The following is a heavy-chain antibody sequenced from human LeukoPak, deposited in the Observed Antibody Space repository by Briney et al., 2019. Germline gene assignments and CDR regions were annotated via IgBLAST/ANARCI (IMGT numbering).Heavy chain of an antibody. Sequence: PGGSLRLSCAASGFTFSSYSMNWVRQAPGKGLEWVSSISSSSSYIYYADSVKGRFTISRDNAKNSLYLQMNSLRAEDTAVYYCARAKVDYYDSSGYPGAFDIWGQGTMVTVSS. CDR2: ISSSSSYI. CDR1: GFTFSSYS. J-gene: IGHJ3*02. D-gene: IGHD3-22*01. CDR3: ARAKVDYYDSSGYPGAFDI. V-gene: IGHV3-21*01.